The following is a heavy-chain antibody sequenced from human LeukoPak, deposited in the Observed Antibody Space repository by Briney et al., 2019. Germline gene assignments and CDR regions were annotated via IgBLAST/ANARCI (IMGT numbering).Heavy chain of an antibody. CDR2: ISGSGGST. CDR1: GFTFSGYA. CDR3: AKDLRTMIVVAKFDY. D-gene: IGHD3-22*01. J-gene: IGHJ4*02. Sequence: GGSLRLSCAASGFTFSGYAMSWVRQAPGKGLEWVSAISGSGGSTYYADSVKGRFTISRDNSKNTLYPQMNSLRAEDTAVYYCAKDLRTMIVVAKFDYWGQGTLVTVSS. V-gene: IGHV3-23*01.